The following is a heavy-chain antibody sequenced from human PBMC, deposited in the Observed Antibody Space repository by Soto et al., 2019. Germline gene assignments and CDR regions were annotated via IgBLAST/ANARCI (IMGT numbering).Heavy chain of an antibody. Sequence: EVQLVESGGGLVQPGRSLSLSCAASGFTFDDYAMHWVRQAPGKGLEWVSGISWNSGSIGYADSVKGRFTISRDNAKNSLYLQMNSLRAEDTALYYCAKDWTRVRPTVEDALAIWGQGTMVTVSS. CDR3: AKDWTRVRPTVEDALAI. J-gene: IGHJ3*02. CDR2: ISWNSGSI. D-gene: IGHD4-17*01. V-gene: IGHV3-9*01. CDR1: GFTFDDYA.